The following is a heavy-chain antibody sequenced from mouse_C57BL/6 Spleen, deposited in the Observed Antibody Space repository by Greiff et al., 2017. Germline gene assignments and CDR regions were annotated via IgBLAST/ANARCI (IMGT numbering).Heavy chain of an antibody. V-gene: IGHV5-6*01. CDR3: ARTTNYFDY. J-gene: IGHJ2*01. CDR1: GFTFSSYG. D-gene: IGHD2-1*01. Sequence: EVKVVESGGDLVKPGGSLKLSCAASGFTFSSYGMSWVRQTPDKRLEWVATISSGGSYTYYPDSVKGRFTISRDNAKNTLYLQMSSLKSEDTAMYYCARTTNYFDYWGQGTTLTVSS. CDR2: ISSGGSYT.